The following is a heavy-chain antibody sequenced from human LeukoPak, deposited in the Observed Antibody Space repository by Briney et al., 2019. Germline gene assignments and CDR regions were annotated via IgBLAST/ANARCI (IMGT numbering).Heavy chain of an antibody. V-gene: IGHV3-74*01. Sequence: GGSLRLSCTASGFTFTNYWMHWVRQAPGEGLVWVSRINGDGTYSSYADSVRGRFTVSRDNAKNTVSLQMNSLRDEDTAVYYCVRDLTPLSTPVVDFDYWGQGTLVTVSS. D-gene: IGHD4-23*01. CDR1: GFTFTNYW. CDR2: INGDGTYS. CDR3: VRDLTPLSTPVVDFDY. J-gene: IGHJ4*02.